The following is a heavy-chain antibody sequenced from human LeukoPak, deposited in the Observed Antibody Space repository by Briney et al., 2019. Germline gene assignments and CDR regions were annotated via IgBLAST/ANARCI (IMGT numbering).Heavy chain of an antibody. CDR2: IYTSGST. CDR1: GGSVSSGSYY. D-gene: IGHD4-23*01. J-gene: IGHJ4*02. V-gene: IGHV4-61*02. Sequence: SETLSLTCTVSGGSVSSGSYYWSWIRQPAGKGLEWIGRIYTSGSTNYNPSLKSRVTISVDKSKNQFSLKLSSVTAADTAVYYCARVYGGTKPRLDYWGQGTLVTVSS. CDR3: ARVYGGTKPRLDY.